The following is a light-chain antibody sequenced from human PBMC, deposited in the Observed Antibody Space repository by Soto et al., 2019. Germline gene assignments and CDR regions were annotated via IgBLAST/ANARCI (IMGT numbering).Light chain of an antibody. V-gene: IGKV3-15*01. CDR1: QSVSSN. J-gene: IGKJ1*01. CDR3: QQYNKWPPWT. Sequence: EIVMTQSPATLSVSPGERATLSCRASQSVSSNLAWYQQKPGQAPRLLIYGASTRATGIPARFSGSGSGTEFNLTISSLQSADFAVYYCQQYNKWPPWTFGRGTTVDIK. CDR2: GAS.